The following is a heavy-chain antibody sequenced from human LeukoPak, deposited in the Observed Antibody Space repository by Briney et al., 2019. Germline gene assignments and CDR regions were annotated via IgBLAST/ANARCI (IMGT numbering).Heavy chain of an antibody. V-gene: IGHV3-73*01. CDR3: ARGNSGSNYFDP. CDR1: GFTFSGSA. Sequence: GGSLRLSCAASGFTFSGSALHWVRQASGKGLEWVGRIRSTANGYATAYAASVKGRFTISRENAKNSLYLQMNNLRAGDTAVYYCARGNSGSNYFDPWGQGTLVTVSS. D-gene: IGHD3-22*01. J-gene: IGHJ5*02. CDR2: IRSTANGYAT.